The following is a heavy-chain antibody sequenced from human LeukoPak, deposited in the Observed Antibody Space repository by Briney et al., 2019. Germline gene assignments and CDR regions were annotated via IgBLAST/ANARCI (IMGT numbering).Heavy chain of an antibody. Sequence: PGGSLRLSCAASGLTFDDYAMHWVRQAPGKGLEWVSLISGDGGSTYYADSVKGRFTISRDNSKNSLYLQMNSLRTEDTALYYCAKDMEGSSGWPDAFDIWGQGTMVTVSS. D-gene: IGHD6-19*01. V-gene: IGHV3-43*02. CDR1: GLTFDDYA. J-gene: IGHJ3*02. CDR2: ISGDGGST. CDR3: AKDMEGSSGWPDAFDI.